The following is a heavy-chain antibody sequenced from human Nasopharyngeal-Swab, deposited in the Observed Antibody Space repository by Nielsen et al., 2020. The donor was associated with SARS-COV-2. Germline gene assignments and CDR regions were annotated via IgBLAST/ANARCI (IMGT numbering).Heavy chain of an antibody. CDR2: IKQDGSEK. D-gene: IGHD6-13*01. Sequence: VRQAPGKGLEWVANIKQDGSEKYYEDSVKGRFTISRDNAKNSLYLQMNSLRVEDTAVYYCARASSSWYFGGQGTLVTVSS. V-gene: IGHV3-7*01. CDR3: ARASSSWYF. J-gene: IGHJ4*02.